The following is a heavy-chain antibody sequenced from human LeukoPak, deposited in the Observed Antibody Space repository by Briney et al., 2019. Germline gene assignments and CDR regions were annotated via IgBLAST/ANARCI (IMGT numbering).Heavy chain of an antibody. V-gene: IGHV4-59*01. CDR1: GGSISSYY. Sequence: SETLSLTCTVSGGSISSYYWSWIRQPPGKGPEWIGYIYYSGSTNYNPSLKSRVTISVDTSKNQFSLKLSSVTAADTAVYYCARESDRGYFDYWGQGTLVTVSS. CDR3: ARESDRGYFDY. CDR2: IYYSGST. D-gene: IGHD3-22*01. J-gene: IGHJ4*02.